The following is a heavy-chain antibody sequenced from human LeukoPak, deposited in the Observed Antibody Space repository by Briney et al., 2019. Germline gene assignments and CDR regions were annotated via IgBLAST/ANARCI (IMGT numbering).Heavy chain of an antibody. D-gene: IGHD2-2*01. CDR1: GYTFTGYH. V-gene: IGHV1-2*06. Sequence: ASVKVSCKASGYTFTGYHMHWVRQAPGQGLEWMGRINPNSGDTNYAQKFQGRVAMTRDTSISAAFMELTRLRSDDTAVYYCARDYCSSTSCLFDYWGQGTLVTVSS. CDR2: INPNSGDT. CDR3: ARDYCSSTSCLFDY. J-gene: IGHJ4*02.